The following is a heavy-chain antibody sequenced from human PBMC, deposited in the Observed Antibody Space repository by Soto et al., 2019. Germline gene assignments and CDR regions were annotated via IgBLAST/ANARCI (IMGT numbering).Heavy chain of an antibody. Sequence: SDTLSLTCTVSGGSLSSSSYYWGWIRQPPGKGLEWIGSIYYSGSTYYNPSLKSRVTISVDTSKNQFSLKLSSVTAADTAVYYCARQGSSWYHDYFDYWGQGTLVNVSS. D-gene: IGHD6-13*01. V-gene: IGHV4-39*01. J-gene: IGHJ4*02. CDR3: ARQGSSWYHDYFDY. CDR1: GGSLSSSSYY. CDR2: IYYSGST.